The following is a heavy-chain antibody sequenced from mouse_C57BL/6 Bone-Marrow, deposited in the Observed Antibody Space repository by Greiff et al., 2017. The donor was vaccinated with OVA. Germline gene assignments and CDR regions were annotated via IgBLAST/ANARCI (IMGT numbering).Heavy chain of an antibody. CDR1: GYTFTSYW. Sequence: QVQLQQSGAELVKPGASVKMSCKASGYTFTSYWITWVKQRPGQGLEWIGDIYPGSGSTNYNEKFKSKATLTVDTSSSTAYMQLSSLTSEDAAVYYCARHYYGYYWHFDVWGTGTTVTVSS. J-gene: IGHJ1*03. CDR2: IYPGSGST. CDR3: ARHYYGYYWHFDV. D-gene: IGHD2-2*01. V-gene: IGHV1-55*01.